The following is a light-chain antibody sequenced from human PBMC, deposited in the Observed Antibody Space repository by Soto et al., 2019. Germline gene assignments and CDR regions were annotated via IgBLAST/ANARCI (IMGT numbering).Light chain of an antibody. Sequence: DIQMTQSPSSLSASVVDRVTITCRASQGIRNDLGLYQQKPGKAPKLLIYKASSLESGVPSRFSGSGSGTEFTLIISGLQPDDSATYYCQQYTNTNNPWMFGQGTKVDI. CDR2: KAS. V-gene: IGKV1-17*01. CDR3: QQYTNTNNPWM. J-gene: IGKJ1*01. CDR1: QGIRND.